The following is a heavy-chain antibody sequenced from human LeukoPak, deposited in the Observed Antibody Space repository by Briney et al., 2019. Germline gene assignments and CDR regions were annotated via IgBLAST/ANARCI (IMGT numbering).Heavy chain of an antibody. J-gene: IGHJ6*02. Sequence: ASVKVSCKASGYTFTSYAMHWVRQAPGRRLEWMGWINAGNGNTKYSQKFQGRVTITRDTSASTAYMELSSLRSEDTAVYYCARDDFLGYCTNGVCSGYYGMDVWGQGTTVTVSS. CDR3: ARDDFLGYCTNGVCSGYYGMDV. CDR1: GYTFTSYA. CDR2: INAGNGNT. D-gene: IGHD2-8*01. V-gene: IGHV1-3*01.